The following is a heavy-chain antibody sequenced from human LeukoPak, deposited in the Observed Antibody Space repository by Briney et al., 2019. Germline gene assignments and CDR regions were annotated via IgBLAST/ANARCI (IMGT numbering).Heavy chain of an antibody. CDR3: AKDSSVPYGITD. Sequence: QPGGSLRLSCAASGFTFSKYAMSWVRRAPGKGLQWVSAISPSDGNTFYADSVKGRFTISRDNSKNTLSLQMNSLRAEDTALYYCAKDSSVPYGITDWGQGTLVTVSS. CDR1: GFTFSKYA. V-gene: IGHV3-23*01. J-gene: IGHJ4*02. CDR2: ISPSDGNT. D-gene: IGHD4-17*01.